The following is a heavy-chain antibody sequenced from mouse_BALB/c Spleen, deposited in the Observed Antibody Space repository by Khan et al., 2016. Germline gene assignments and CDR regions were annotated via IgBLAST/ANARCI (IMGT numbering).Heavy chain of an antibody. CDR2: INPNTAYT. J-gene: IGHJ3*01. CDR1: GYNFTDYW. Sequence: QVQLQQSGAELAKPGASVKMSCKASGYNFTDYWMHWVKQKPGQGLVWIGYINPNTAYTEYNRKFKDKATSTADKSSRTAYMQLSSLTSEDSVVYDGARWSYYYGSNYGWFAYWGQGTLVTVSA. D-gene: IGHD1-1*01. CDR3: ARWSYYYGSNYGWFAY. V-gene: IGHV1-7*01.